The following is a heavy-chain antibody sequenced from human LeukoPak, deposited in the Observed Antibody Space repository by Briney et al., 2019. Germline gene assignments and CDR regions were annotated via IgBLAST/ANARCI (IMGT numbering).Heavy chain of an antibody. D-gene: IGHD2-2*01. CDR1: GGSFRGYY. J-gene: IGHJ1*01. CDR3: ARGPRGYCSSTSCPKYFQH. Sequence: PSETLSLTFAVYGGSFRGYYWSWIRQPPGKGLEWIGEINHSGSTNYNPSLKSRVTISVDTSKNQFSLKLSSVTAADTAVYYCARGPRGYCSSTSCPKYFQHWGQGTLVTVSS. V-gene: IGHV4-34*01. CDR2: INHSGST.